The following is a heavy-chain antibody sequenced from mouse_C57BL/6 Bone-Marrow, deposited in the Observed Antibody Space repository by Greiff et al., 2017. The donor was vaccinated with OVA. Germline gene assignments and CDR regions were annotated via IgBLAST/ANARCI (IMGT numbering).Heavy chain of an antibody. CDR1: GYAFSSSW. J-gene: IGHJ2*01. CDR2: IYPGDGDT. V-gene: IGHV1-82*01. CDR3: ATLLPHFDY. D-gene: IGHD1-1*01. Sequence: QVQLQQSGPELVKPGASVKISCKASGYAFSSSWMNWVKQRPGKGLEWIGRIYPGDGDTNYNGKFKGKATLTADKSSSTAYMQLSSLTSEDSAVDFCATLLPHFDYWGQGTTLTVSS.